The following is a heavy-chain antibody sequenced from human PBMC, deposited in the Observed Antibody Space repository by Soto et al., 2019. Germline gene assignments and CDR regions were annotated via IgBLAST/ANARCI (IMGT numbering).Heavy chain of an antibody. D-gene: IGHD2-2*01. CDR2: ISLYSDGT. CDR3: ATVVPGAEAWFGP. J-gene: IGHJ5*02. V-gene: IGHV1-18*01. CDR1: GYTFSNYG. Sequence: QVQLVQSGGEVKRPGASVKVSCKTSGYTFSNYGITWVRQAPGQPLEWLGWISLYSDGTNYAQKFQGRVSTTTDTSTTTAYRELRSLRSDDTAVYYCATVVPGAEAWFGPWGQGTLVSVSS.